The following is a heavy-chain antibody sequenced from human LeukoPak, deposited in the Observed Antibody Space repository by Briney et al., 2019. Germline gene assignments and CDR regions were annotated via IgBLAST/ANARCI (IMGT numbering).Heavy chain of an antibody. V-gene: IGHV1-18*01. Sequence: ASVKVSCKASGYTFTSYGISWVRQAPGQGLEWMGWISAYNGNTNYAQKLQGRVTMTTDTSTSTAYMELRSLRSDDTAVYYCARDPLLLRFGELFDNWFDPWGQGTLVTVSS. CDR3: ARDPLLLRFGELFDNWFDP. D-gene: IGHD3-10*01. CDR1: GYTFTSYG. J-gene: IGHJ5*02. CDR2: ISAYNGNT.